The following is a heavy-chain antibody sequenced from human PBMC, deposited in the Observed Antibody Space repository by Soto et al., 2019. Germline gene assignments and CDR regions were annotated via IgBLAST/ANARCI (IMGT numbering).Heavy chain of an antibody. Sequence: QVQLVQSGAEVKKPGASVKVSCKASGYTFTSYAMHWVRQAPGQRLEWMGWINAGNGNTKYSQKFQGRVTITRDTSASTAYMELSSLRSEDTDVYYCAGGYGEEAFDYWGQGTLVTVSS. CDR2: INAGNGNT. J-gene: IGHJ4*02. CDR3: AGGYGEEAFDY. V-gene: IGHV1-3*01. CDR1: GYTFTSYA. D-gene: IGHD3-16*01.